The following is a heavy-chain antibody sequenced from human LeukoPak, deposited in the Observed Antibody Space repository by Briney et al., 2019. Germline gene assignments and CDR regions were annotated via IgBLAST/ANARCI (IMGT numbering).Heavy chain of an antibody. CDR1: GGSFSGYY. J-gene: IGHJ5*02. CDR2: INHSGST. Sequence: SETLSLTCAVYGGSFSGYYWSWIRQPPGKGLEWIGEINHSGSTNYNPSLKSRVTISVDTSKDQSALKLSSVTAAGTAVYYCARGRRWFDPWGQATLVTVSS. CDR3: ARGRRWFDP. D-gene: IGHD5-24*01. V-gene: IGHV4-34*01.